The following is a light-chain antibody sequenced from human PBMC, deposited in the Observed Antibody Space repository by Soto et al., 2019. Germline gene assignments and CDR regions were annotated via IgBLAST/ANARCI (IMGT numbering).Light chain of an antibody. J-gene: IGKJ5*01. CDR1: QSLTSN. CDR3: QLRSNWRIP. V-gene: IGKV3D-20*02. Sequence: EKVTSQSPATVSVSPGKRATLHCRASQSLTSNLAWYQQKPGQAPRLLIFGASSRATGIPDRFSGSGSGADFTLTISRLEPEDFAGYYSQLRSNWRIPFAQGTRLE. CDR2: GAS.